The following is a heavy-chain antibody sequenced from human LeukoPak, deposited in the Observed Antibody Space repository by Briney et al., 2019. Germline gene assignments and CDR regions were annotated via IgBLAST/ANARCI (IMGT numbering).Heavy chain of an antibody. Sequence: PSETLSLTCAVYGGSFSGYYWSWICHPPGKGLEWIGEINHSGSTNYNPSLKSRVTISVDTSKNQFSLKLSSVTAADPAVYYCARAPVVGMDVWGQGTTVTVSS. CDR1: GGSFSGYY. J-gene: IGHJ6*02. CDR2: INHSGST. D-gene: IGHD4-23*01. V-gene: IGHV4-34*01. CDR3: ARAPVVGMDV.